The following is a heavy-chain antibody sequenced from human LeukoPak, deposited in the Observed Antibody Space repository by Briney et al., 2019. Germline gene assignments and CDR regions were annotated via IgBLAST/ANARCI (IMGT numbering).Heavy chain of an antibody. V-gene: IGHV3-74*01. CDR3: ATDDYRGLGY. CDR2: IIQDGSET. J-gene: IGHJ4*02. Sequence: GGSLRLSCATSGITFRNYWMHWVRQAPGKGPVWVSHIIQDGSETFYADSVKGRFTISRDNAKNTVYLQMNSLRVEDTAVYYCATDDYRGLGYWGQGTLVTVSS. CDR1: GITFRNYW. D-gene: IGHD3-16*01.